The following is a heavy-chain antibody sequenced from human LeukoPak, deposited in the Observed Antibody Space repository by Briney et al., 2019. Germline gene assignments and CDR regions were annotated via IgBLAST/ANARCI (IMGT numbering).Heavy chain of an antibody. D-gene: IGHD3-16*01. CDR3: ARVGGSDNWFDP. CDR1: GGSISSSNW. CDR2: IYHSGSA. J-gene: IGHJ5*02. V-gene: IGHV4-4*02. Sequence: SETLSLTCAVSGGSISSSNWWSWVRQSPGKGLEWIGEIYHSGSANYNPSLDSRITISVDKSKNQLSLKLSSVTAADTAVYYCARVGGSDNWFDPWGQGTLVTVSS.